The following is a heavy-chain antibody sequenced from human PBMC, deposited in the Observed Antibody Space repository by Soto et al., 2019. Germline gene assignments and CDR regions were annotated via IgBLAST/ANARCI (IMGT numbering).Heavy chain of an antibody. V-gene: IGHV3-23*01. Sequence: EVQLLDSGGGLVQPGGSLRLPCAASGFTFSGYALPWVRQAPGKGLEWVPAISGGGDATFYADSVKGRFTISRDNSKNTLYLQMNTLRAEDTAVYYCARKVSGSTGRPDLWYFDLWGRGTLVTVSS. CDR3: ARKVSGSTGRPDLWYFDL. CDR1: GFTFSGYA. D-gene: IGHD3-10*01. J-gene: IGHJ2*01. CDR2: ISGGGDAT.